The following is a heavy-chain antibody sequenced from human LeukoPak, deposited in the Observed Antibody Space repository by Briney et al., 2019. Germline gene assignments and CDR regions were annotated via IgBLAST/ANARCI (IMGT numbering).Heavy chain of an antibody. Sequence: GGSLGLSCTASGFPFSGYWISWVRQAPGKGLEWVANIKEDGSVQDYADTVKGRFTISRDNAKNSLYLQMNSLRVDDTAVYYCVGQLLRAVWGKGTTVTVSS. CDR1: GFPFSGYW. D-gene: IGHD2-2*01. V-gene: IGHV3-7*01. CDR3: VGQLLRAV. CDR2: IKEDGSVQ. J-gene: IGHJ6*04.